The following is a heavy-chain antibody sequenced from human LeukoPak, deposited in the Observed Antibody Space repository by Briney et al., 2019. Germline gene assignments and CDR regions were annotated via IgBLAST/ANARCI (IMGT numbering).Heavy chain of an antibody. CDR1: GFTFSSYA. Sequence: PGGSLRLSCAASGFTFSSYAMHWVRQAPGKGLEWVSYISSSGSTIYYADSVKGRFTISRDNAKNSLYLQMNSLRAENTAVYYCARDRRPRAFDYWGQGTLVTVSS. J-gene: IGHJ4*02. CDR2: ISSSGSTI. CDR3: ARDRRPRAFDY. V-gene: IGHV3-48*03.